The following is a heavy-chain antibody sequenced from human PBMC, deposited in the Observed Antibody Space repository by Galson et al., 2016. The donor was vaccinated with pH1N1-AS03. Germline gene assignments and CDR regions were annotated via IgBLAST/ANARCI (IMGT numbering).Heavy chain of an antibody. CDR1: GFTFSTFA. D-gene: IGHD3-10*01. V-gene: IGHV3-23*01. CDR3: APYGSVRPDKAFHY. J-gene: IGHJ4*02. Sequence: SLRLSCAASGFTFSTFAISWLRQAPGKGLEWVACVSGSGTSTYYADSLLGRFTVSRDNSKNSLYLHMNNVRAEYTAIYYCAPYGSVRPDKAFHYWGLGTLVTVSS. CDR2: VSGSGTST.